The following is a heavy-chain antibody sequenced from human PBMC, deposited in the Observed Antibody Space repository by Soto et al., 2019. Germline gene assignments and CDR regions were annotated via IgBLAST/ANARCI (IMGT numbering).Heavy chain of an antibody. Sequence: QVQLQESGPGLVKPSGTLSLTCAVSGGSISSSNWWSWVRQPPGKGLEWIGEIYHSGSTNYNPPLKSRGTISVDKSKNQFSLKMSSVTAADTAVYYCARAYSYGNRAFDYWGQGTLVTVSS. J-gene: IGHJ4*02. D-gene: IGHD5-18*01. CDR3: ARAYSYGNRAFDY. CDR1: GGSISSSNW. CDR2: IYHSGST. V-gene: IGHV4-4*02.